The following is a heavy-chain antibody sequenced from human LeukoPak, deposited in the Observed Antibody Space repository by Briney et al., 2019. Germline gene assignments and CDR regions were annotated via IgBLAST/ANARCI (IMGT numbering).Heavy chain of an antibody. CDR1: GFTFNTYW. CDR3: ARTGYSVSSTLF. J-gene: IGHJ4*02. CDR2: INSDGSST. Sequence: GGSLRLSCAASGFTFNTYWTHWVRQAPGKGLVWVSRINSDGSSTSYADSVKGRFTISRDNAKNTLYLQMNSLRAEDTAVYYCARTGYSVSSTLFWGQGTLVTVSS. V-gene: IGHV3-74*01. D-gene: IGHD6-13*01.